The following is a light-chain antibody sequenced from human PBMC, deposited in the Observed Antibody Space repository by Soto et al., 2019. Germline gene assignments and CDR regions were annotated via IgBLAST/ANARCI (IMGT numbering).Light chain of an antibody. Sequence: DIQMTQSPSTLSGSVGDRVTIICRASQTISSWLAWYQQKPGKAPKLLIYDASSLESGVPSRFSGSGSGTEFTLTISSLQPDDFATYYCQQYMSYSFGQGTKVDIK. J-gene: IGKJ1*01. V-gene: IGKV1-5*02. CDR1: QTISSW. CDR3: QQYMSYS. CDR2: DAS.